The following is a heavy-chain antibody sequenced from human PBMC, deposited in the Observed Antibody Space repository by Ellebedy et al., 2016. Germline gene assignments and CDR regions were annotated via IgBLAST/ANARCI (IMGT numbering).Heavy chain of an antibody. D-gene: IGHD2-15*01. V-gene: IGHV4-59*01. Sequence: GSLRLSCEASGLTFSHAWMSWIRQPPGKGLEWIGYSSNGGSTNYNPSLKSRVTISLDASRNQFSLKVNSVTAADTAVYYCATSRSLHNWFDPWGQGTLVTVSS. CDR1: GLTFSHAW. CDR2: SSNGGST. J-gene: IGHJ5*02. CDR3: ATSRSLHNWFDP.